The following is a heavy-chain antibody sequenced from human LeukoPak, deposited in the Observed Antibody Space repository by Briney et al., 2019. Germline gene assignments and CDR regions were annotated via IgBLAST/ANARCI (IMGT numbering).Heavy chain of an antibody. CDR1: GFTVSSNY. D-gene: IGHD6-19*01. CDR2: IYSGGST. J-gene: IGHJ3*01. Sequence: QAGGSLRLSCSASGFTVSSNYMSWVRQAPGKGLERVSVIYSGGSTYYADSVKGRFTISRDNPKNTVYLQMNSLRAEDTAVYFCARAVPIGTGWDAFDVWGQGTLVTVSS. CDR3: ARAVPIGTGWDAFDV. V-gene: IGHV3-53*01.